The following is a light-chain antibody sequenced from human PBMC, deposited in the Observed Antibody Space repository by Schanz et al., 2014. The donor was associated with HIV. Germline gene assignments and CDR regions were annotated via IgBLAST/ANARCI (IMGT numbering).Light chain of an antibody. CDR1: SSDIGGYNH. CDR3: SSFTRGTTPVI. J-gene: IGLJ2*01. CDR2: DVS. V-gene: IGLV2-14*03. Sequence: QSALTQPASVSGSPGQSITISCTGTSSDIGGYNHVSWYQQHPGKAPKLMIYDVSNRPSGVSNRFSGSKSGNTASLTISGLQAEDEAVYYCSSFTRGTTPVIFGGGTKLTVL.